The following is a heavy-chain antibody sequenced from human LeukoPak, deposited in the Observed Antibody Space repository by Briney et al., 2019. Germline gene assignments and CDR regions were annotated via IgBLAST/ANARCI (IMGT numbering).Heavy chain of an antibody. CDR2: IYFSGST. CDR3: ARSYSGYGYDAFDI. J-gene: IGHJ3*02. D-gene: IGHD5-12*01. CDR1: GGSISSSDYY. V-gene: IGHV4-39*01. Sequence: PSETLSLTCTVSGGSISSSDYYWGWIRRPPGKGLEWIGSIYFSGSTYYNPSLKSRVTISVDTSKNQFSLKLSSVTAADTALYYCARSYSGYGYDAFDIWGQGTMVTVSS.